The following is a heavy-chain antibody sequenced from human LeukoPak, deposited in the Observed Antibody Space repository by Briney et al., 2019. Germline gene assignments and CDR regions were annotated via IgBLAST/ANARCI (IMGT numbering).Heavy chain of an antibody. CDR1: GFTFSSYA. J-gene: IGHJ6*02. V-gene: IGHV3-23*01. CDR2: ISGSGGST. D-gene: IGHD3-10*01. Sequence: GGSPRLSCAASGFTFSSYAMSWVRQAPGKGLEWVSAISGSGGSTYYADSVKGRFTISRDNSKNTLYLQMNSLRAEDTAVYYCAKNGRRTRGVIIMPRYYYGMDVWGQGTTVTVSS. CDR3: AKNGRRTRGVIIMPRYYYGMDV.